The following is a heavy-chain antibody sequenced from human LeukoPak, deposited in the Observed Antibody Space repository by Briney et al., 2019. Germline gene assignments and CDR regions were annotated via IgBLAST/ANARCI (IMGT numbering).Heavy chain of an antibody. Sequence: VGSLRLXCAASGFTFSSYAMSWVRQAPGKGLEWVSAISGSGGSIYYADSVKGRFTISRDNSKNTLYLQMNSLRAEDTAVYYCAAYDSSGYYYPYFDYWGQGTLVTVSS. CDR2: ISGSGGSI. CDR3: AAYDSSGYYYPYFDY. V-gene: IGHV3-23*01. D-gene: IGHD3-22*01. J-gene: IGHJ4*02. CDR1: GFTFSSYA.